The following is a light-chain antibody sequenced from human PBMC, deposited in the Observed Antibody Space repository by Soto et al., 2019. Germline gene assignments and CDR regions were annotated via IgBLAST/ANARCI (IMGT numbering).Light chain of an antibody. V-gene: IGLV2-8*01. CDR1: SSDVGGYNY. Sequence: QSVLTQPPSASGSPGQSVTISCTGTSSDVGGYNYVSWYQQHPGKAPKLMISEVSKRPSGVPDRFSGYKSGNTASLTVSGLQDEDEADYYCSSFAGNNNLVFGGGTKLTVL. CDR2: EVS. CDR3: SSFAGNNNLV. J-gene: IGLJ2*01.